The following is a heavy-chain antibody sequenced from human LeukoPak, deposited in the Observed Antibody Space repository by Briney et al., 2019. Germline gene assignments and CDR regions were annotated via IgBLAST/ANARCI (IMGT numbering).Heavy chain of an antibody. D-gene: IGHD1-26*01. V-gene: IGHV3-30*02. J-gene: IGHJ4*02. CDR3: AKDYSSGGSYWGGDF. CDR2: IQNDGSNK. CDR1: GFTFSTYG. Sequence: PGGSLRLSCTASGFTFSTYGMHWVRQAPGKGLEWVAFIQNDGSNKYFADSVKGRFTISRDNPKNTLYLQMNSLRAEDTAVYYCAKDYSSGGSYWGGDFWVQGTMVTVSS.